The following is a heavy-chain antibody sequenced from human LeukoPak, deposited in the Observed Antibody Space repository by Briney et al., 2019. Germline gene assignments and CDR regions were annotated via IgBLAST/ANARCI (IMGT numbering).Heavy chain of an antibody. CDR2: ISAYNGNT. D-gene: IGHD6-13*01. V-gene: IGHV1-18*01. CDR3: ARVPGFIAAARRDAFDI. Sequence: AASVKVSCKASGYTFTNYGFSWVRQAPGQGLEWMGWISAYNGNTNYAQKLQGRVTMTTDTSTSTAYMELRSLRSDDTAVYYCARVPGFIAAARRDAFDIWGQGTMVTVSS. CDR1: GYTFTNYG. J-gene: IGHJ3*02.